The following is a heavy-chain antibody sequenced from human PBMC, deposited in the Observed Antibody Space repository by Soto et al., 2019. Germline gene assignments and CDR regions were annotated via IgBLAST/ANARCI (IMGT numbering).Heavy chain of an antibody. Sequence: GGSLRLSCAASEFTFSNYAMSWVRQAPGKGLEWVSAISYGGGTTYYADSVKGRFTISRDNSKKTLYLQMNSLRAEDTALYYCAKNPGYYYDSTGYHFDYWGQGPRSPSPQ. CDR2: ISYGGGTT. D-gene: IGHD3-22*01. CDR3: AKNPGYYYDSTGYHFDY. V-gene: IGHV3-23*01. J-gene: IGHJ4*02. CDR1: EFTFSNYA.